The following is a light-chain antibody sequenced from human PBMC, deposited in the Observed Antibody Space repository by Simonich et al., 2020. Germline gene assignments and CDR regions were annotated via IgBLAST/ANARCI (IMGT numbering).Light chain of an antibody. CDR2: WES. J-gene: IGKJ2*01. V-gene: IGKV4-1*01. CDR3: QQYYSTPPT. CDR1: QSVLYSSNTKNY. Sequence: DIVMTQSPDSLAVSLGERATINCKSRQSVLYSSNTKNYLAWYQQKPGQPPKLLIYWESTRESGVPDRFSGSGSGTDFTLTISSLQAEDVAVYYCQQYYSTPPTFGQGTKLEIK.